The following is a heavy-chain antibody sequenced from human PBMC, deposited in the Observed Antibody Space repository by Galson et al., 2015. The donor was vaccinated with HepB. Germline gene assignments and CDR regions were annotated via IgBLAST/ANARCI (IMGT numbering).Heavy chain of an antibody. CDR1: GYSFTSYW. D-gene: IGHD3-3*01. J-gene: IGHJ5*02. CDR3: AGSYYDFWSGYADQNWFDP. Sequence: QSGAEVKKPGESLKISCKGSGYSFTSYWIGWVRQMPGKGLEWMGIIYPGDSDTRYSPSFQGQVTISADKSINTAYLQWSSLKASDTAMYYCAGSYYDFWSGYADQNWFDPWGQGTLVTVSS. V-gene: IGHV5-51*01. CDR2: IYPGDSDT.